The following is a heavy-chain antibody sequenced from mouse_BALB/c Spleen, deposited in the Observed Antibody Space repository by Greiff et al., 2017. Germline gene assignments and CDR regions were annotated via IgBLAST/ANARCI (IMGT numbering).Heavy chain of an antibody. Sequence: QVQLQQSGAELVRPGPSVTVSCKASGCAFTNYLIEWVKQRPGQGLEWIGVINPGSGGTNYNEKFKGKATLTADKSSSTDYMQLSSLTSDDSAVYYCARYGNYYAMDYWGQGTSVTVSS. CDR2: INPGSGGT. CDR1: GCAFTNYL. J-gene: IGHJ4*01. V-gene: IGHV1-54*01. CDR3: ARYGNYYAMDY. D-gene: IGHD2-1*01.